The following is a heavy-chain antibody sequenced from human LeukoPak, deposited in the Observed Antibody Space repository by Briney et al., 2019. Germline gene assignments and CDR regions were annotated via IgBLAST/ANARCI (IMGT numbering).Heavy chain of an antibody. D-gene: IGHD2-15*01. J-gene: IGHJ4*02. V-gene: IGHV3-23*01. Sequence: GGSLRLSCAASGFTFSSYAMSWVRQAPGKGLEWVSAISGSGGSTYYADSVKGRFTISRDNSKNTLYLQMNSLRAEDTAVYYCASVPSRFGYCSGGSCYSHFDYWGQGTLVTVSS. CDR1: GFTFSSYA. CDR3: ASVPSRFGYCSGGSCYSHFDY. CDR2: ISGSGGST.